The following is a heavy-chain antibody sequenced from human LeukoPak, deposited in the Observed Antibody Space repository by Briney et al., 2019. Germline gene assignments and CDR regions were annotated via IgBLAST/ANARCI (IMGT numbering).Heavy chain of an antibody. D-gene: IGHD2-15*01. CDR2: IHDSGST. CDR1: GASISSGDYH. Sequence: KSSETLSLTCTVSGASISSGDYHWNWIRQPPGKGLEWIGFIHDSGSTNYNPSLKSRVTISVDTSKNQFSLKLSSVTAADTAVYYCARRYRYCSGGSCRYYYYGMDVWGQGTTVTVSS. CDR3: ARRYRYCSGGSCRYYYYGMDV. V-gene: IGHV4-61*08. J-gene: IGHJ6*02.